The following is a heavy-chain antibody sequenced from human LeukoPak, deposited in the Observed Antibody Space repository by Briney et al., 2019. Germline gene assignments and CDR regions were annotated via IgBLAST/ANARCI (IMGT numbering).Heavy chain of an antibody. CDR3: ARDSAVGALGRAFDI. J-gene: IGHJ3*02. Sequence: GGSLRLSCAASGFTFSSYSMNWVRQAPGKGLEWVSSISSSSSYIYYADSVKGRFTISRDNAKNSLYLQMNSLRAEDTAVYNRARDSAVGALGRAFDIWGQGTMVTVSS. CDR2: ISSSSSYI. V-gene: IGHV3-21*01. CDR1: GFTFSSYS. D-gene: IGHD1-26*01.